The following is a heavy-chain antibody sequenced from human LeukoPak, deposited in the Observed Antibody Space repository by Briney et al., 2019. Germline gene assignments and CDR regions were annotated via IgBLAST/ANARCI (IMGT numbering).Heavy chain of an antibody. CDR1: GYTFTSYG. CDR2: ISAYNGNT. Sequence: ASVKVSCKASGYTFTSYGISWVRQAPGQGLEWMGWISAYNGNTNYAQKLQGRVNMTTDTSTSTAYMELRSLRSDDTAVYYCARDVTGSGWYRDDFDYWGQGTLVTVSS. V-gene: IGHV1-18*01. CDR3: ARDVTGSGWYRDDFDY. D-gene: IGHD6-19*01. J-gene: IGHJ4*02.